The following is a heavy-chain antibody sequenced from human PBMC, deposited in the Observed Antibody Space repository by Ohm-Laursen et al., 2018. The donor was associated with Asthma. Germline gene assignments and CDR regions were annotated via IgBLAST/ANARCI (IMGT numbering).Heavy chain of an antibody. CDR1: GFTFSRYW. CDR3: ARKGQWELPCFDY. D-gene: IGHD1-26*01. CDR2: ISSSSSYI. V-gene: IGHV3-21*01. J-gene: IGHJ4*02. Sequence: SLRLSCAASGFTFSRYWMHWVRQAPGKGLEWVSSISSSSSYIYYADSVKGRFTISRDNAKNSLYLQMNSLRAEDTAVYYCARKGQWELPCFDYWGQGTLVTVSS.